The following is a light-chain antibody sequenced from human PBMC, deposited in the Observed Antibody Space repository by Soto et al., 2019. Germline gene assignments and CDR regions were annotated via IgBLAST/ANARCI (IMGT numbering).Light chain of an antibody. V-gene: IGLV2-14*01. Sequence: QSALTQPASVSGSPGQSITISCTGTSSDIGGYNFVSWYQQHPGKAPKLMIYEVSNRPSGVSNRFSGYKSGNTASLAISGLQAEDEAVYFCGSYTTTTTLVFGGGTKLTVL. CDR2: EVS. CDR3: GSYTTTTTLV. J-gene: IGLJ2*01. CDR1: SSDIGGYNF.